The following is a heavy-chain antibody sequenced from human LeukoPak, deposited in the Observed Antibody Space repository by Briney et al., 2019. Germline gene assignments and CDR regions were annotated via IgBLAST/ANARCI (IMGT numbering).Heavy chain of an antibody. CDR2: IHGGT. J-gene: IGHJ4*02. D-gene: IGHD6-19*01. V-gene: IGHV3-23*01. Sequence: GGSLRLSCAASGFPFSSYAMGWVRQAPGKGLEWVSTIHGGTYYADSVRGRFTISRDNSKNTLYLHMTSLRADDTALYYCAKAYSSGWYAFDSWGQGTLVTVSS. CDR1: GFPFSSYA. CDR3: AKAYSSGWYAFDS.